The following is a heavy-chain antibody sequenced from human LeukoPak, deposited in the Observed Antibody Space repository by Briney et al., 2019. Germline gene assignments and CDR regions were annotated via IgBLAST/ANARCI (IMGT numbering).Heavy chain of an antibody. Sequence: GGSLRLSCAASGFTFSSYGMHWVRQAPGKGLEWVAVISYDGSNKYYADSVKGRFTISRDNSKNTLYLQMNSLRAEDTAVYYCAKGNNYYDSSGPGGAWGQGTLVTVSS. V-gene: IGHV3-30*18. D-gene: IGHD3-22*01. J-gene: IGHJ5*02. CDR2: ISYDGSNK. CDR1: GFTFSSYG. CDR3: AKGNNYYDSSGPGGA.